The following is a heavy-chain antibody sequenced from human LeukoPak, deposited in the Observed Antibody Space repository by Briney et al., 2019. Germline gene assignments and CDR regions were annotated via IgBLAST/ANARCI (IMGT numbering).Heavy chain of an antibody. J-gene: IGHJ4*02. V-gene: IGHV4-59*11. D-gene: IGHD6-19*01. Sequence: KSSETLSLACAVCGGPINSHYWGWIRQPPGKGLQCIGDIYYTGKNNYNPSLKSRVNISLNTSKHHLSLNLASVPAADAAIYYCVRRDTGWNYFDYWGQGILVTVSS. CDR1: GGPINSHY. CDR3: VRRDTGWNYFDY. CDR2: IYYTGKN.